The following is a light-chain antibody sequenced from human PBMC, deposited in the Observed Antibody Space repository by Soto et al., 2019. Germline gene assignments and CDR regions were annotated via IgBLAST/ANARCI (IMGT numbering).Light chain of an antibody. CDR1: QSISSY. Sequence: IQMTQSPSSLSASVGDRVTITCRASQSISSYLNWYQQKPGKAPKLLIYAASSLQSGVPSRFSGSRSGPDFTLTISSLQPEDFATYYCQQSYRTPITFGQGTRLEIK. J-gene: IGKJ5*01. CDR2: AAS. CDR3: QQSYRTPIT. V-gene: IGKV1-39*01.